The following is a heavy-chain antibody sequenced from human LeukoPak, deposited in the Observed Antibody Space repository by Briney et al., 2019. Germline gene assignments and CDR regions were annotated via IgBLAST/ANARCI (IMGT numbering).Heavy chain of an antibody. V-gene: IGHV1-18*04. D-gene: IGHD6-13*01. CDR2: ISAYNGNT. CDR3: ARVLSSSWYPPFDY. J-gene: IGHJ4*02. Sequence: ASVKVSCKASGYTFTSYGISWVRQAPRQGLEWMGWISAYNGNTNNAQKPQGRVTMTTDTSTSTAYMERRSLRSDDTAVYYCARVLSSSWYPPFDYWGQGTLVTVSS. CDR1: GYTFTSYG.